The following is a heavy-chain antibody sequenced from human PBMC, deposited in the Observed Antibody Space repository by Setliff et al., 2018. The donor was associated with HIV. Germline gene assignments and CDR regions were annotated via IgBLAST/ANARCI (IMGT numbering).Heavy chain of an antibody. J-gene: IGHJ4*02. CDR3: ARGYNWNYVLAY. CDR2: VIPIFGST. V-gene: IGHV1-69*13. D-gene: IGHD1-7*01. Sequence: SVKVSCKASGGTFRKYSINWVRQAPGQGLEWMGGVIPIFGSTTYAQKFQDRVTITADESKDTVEMELSSLTSEDTAVYYCARGYNWNYVLAYWGQGTQVTVSS. CDR1: GGTFRKYS.